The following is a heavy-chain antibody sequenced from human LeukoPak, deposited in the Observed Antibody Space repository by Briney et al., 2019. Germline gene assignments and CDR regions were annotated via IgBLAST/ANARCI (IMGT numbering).Heavy chain of an antibody. J-gene: IGHJ6*03. CDR1: GFTFSSYA. Sequence: GGSLRLSCAASGFTFSSYAMSWVRQAPGKGLEWVSAISGSGGSTYYADSVKGRFTISRDNSKNTLYLQMNSLRAKDTAVYYCAKGAFGVNYYYMDVWGKGTTVTVSS. D-gene: IGHD3-3*01. V-gene: IGHV3-23*01. CDR3: AKGAFGVNYYYMDV. CDR2: ISGSGGST.